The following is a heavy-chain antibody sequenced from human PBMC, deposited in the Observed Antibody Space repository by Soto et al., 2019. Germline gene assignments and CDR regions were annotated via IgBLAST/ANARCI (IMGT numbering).Heavy chain of an antibody. V-gene: IGHV3-23*01. CDR1: GFTFSSYA. Sequence: PGGSLRLSCAASGFTFSSYAMSWVRQAPGKGLEWVSAISGSGGSTYYADSVKGRFTISRDNSKNTLYLQMNSLRAEDTAVYYCAKDLRDGYNYNLFDYWGQGTLVTVSS. D-gene: IGHD5-12*01. CDR2: ISGSGGST. J-gene: IGHJ4*02. CDR3: AKDLRDGYNYNLFDY.